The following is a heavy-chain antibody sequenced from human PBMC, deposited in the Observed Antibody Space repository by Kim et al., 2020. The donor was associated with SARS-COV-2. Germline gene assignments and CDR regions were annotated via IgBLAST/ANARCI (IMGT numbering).Heavy chain of an antibody. Sequence: ASVKVSCKASGYTFTDYAINWVRQAPGQGLEWMGWINTNTGNPTYAQGFTGRFVFSLEKSVSTAYLQISSLKADYTAMYYCTRHRQGDYWGQGTLVTVSS. J-gene: IGHJ4*02. V-gene: IGHV7-4-1*02. CDR1: GYTFTDYA. CDR3: TRHRQGDY. CDR2: INTNTGNP.